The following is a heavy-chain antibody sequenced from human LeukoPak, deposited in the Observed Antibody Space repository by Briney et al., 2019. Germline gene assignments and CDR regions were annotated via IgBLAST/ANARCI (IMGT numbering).Heavy chain of an antibody. CDR1: GGTFSSYA. CDR2: INTNTGNP. J-gene: IGHJ5*02. V-gene: IGHV7-4-1*02. CDR3: ARGRCSSTSCYFDP. D-gene: IGHD2-2*01. Sequence: GASVKVSCKASGGTFSSYAMNWVRQAPGQGLEWMGWINTNTGNPTYAQGFTGRFVFSLDTSVSTAYLQISSLKAEDTAVYYCARGRCSSTSCYFDPWGQGTLVTVSS.